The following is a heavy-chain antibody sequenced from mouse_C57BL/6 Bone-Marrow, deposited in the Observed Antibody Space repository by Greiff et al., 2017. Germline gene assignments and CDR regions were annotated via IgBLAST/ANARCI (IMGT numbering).Heavy chain of an antibody. V-gene: IGHV5-4*03. CDR3: ARRWLLGYFDY. Sequence: EVHLVESGGGLVKPGGSLKLSCAASGFTFSSYAMSWVRQTPEKRLEWVATISDGGSYTYYPDNVKGRFTISRDNAKNNLYLQRGHLKSEDTAMYYCARRWLLGYFDYWGQGTTLTVSS. CDR2: ISDGGSYT. CDR1: GFTFSSYA. D-gene: IGHD2-3*01. J-gene: IGHJ2*01.